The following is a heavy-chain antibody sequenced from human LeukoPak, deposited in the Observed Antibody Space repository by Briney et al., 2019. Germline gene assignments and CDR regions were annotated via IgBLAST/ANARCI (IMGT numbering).Heavy chain of an antibody. D-gene: IGHD1-26*01. J-gene: IGHJ4*02. Sequence: GRSLRLSCAASGFTFSSYGMHWVRQAPGKGLEWVAVIWYDGSNKYYADSVKGRFTISRDNSKNTLYLQMNSLRAEDTAVYYCARISGSYVGDYWGQGTLVTVSS. CDR2: IWYDGSNK. V-gene: IGHV3-33*08. CDR1: GFTFSSYG. CDR3: ARISGSYVGDY.